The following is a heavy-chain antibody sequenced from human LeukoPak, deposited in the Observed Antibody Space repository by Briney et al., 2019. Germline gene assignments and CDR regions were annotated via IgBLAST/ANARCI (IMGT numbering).Heavy chain of an antibody. CDR1: GYTFTGYF. D-gene: IGHD2-15*01. CDR2: INPNSGGT. V-gene: IGHV1-2*06. Sequence: ASVKVSCKASGYTFTGYFMHWVRQATGQGLEWMGRINPNSGGTSYAQKFQGRVTMTRDTSISTAYMKLSRLRSDDTAVYYCARGGYCSGGSCYNPFDYWGQGTLVTVSS. CDR3: ARGGYCSGGSCYNPFDY. J-gene: IGHJ4*02.